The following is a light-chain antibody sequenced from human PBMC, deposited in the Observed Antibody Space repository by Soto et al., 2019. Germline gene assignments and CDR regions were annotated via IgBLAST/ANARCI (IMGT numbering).Light chain of an antibody. CDR2: AAA. V-gene: IGKV1-12*01. Sequence: DIQMTQSPPSVSASVGARVTITCRASQGISSWLSWYQQKPGKAPQLLIYAAASLQSGVPSRYRGPGSGTDFTLTISSLQPEDFATYYCQQANIFPLTFGGGTKVAIK. CDR3: QQANIFPLT. J-gene: IGKJ4*01. CDR1: QGISSW.